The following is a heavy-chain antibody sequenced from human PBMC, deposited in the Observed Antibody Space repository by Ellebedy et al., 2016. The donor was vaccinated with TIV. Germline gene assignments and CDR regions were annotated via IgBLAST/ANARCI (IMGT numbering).Heavy chain of an antibody. CDR3: ARSRTATFSTFFDY. CDR2: ISGRSGDT. D-gene: IGHD2/OR15-2a*01. CDR1: GFTFSDHA. Sequence: GDSLKISCAASGFTFSDHAMSWVRQAPGEGLEWVSGISGRSGDTYYAASVRGRFTISRDNSKNALSLQMDSLGAEDTALYYCARSRTATFSTFFDYWGRGTLVTVSS. J-gene: IGHJ4*02. V-gene: IGHV3-23*01.